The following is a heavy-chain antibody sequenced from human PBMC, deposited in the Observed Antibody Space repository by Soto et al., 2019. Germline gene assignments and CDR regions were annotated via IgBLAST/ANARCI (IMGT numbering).Heavy chain of an antibody. CDR1: GFTFSSYG. J-gene: IGHJ4*02. D-gene: IGHD3-22*01. Sequence: EVQLVESGGGLVQPGEPLPLSGAALGFTFSSYGIHWARQAPGKGVVWVSRIKSDGRGTYYADFVKGRLTISRDNAKNTLYLQMNSLRVEDTAVYFCARGDGDRYDGNGYLGRHWGQGTLVTVSS. CDR2: IKSDGRGT. V-gene: IGHV3-74*01. CDR3: ARGDGDRYDGNGYLGRH.